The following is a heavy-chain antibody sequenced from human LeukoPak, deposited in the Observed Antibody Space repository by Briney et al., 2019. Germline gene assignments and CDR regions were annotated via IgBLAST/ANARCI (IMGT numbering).Heavy chain of an antibody. D-gene: IGHD6-19*01. J-gene: IGHJ5*02. Sequence: SVKVSCKASGGTFSSYAISWVRQAPGQGLEWMGRIIPILGIANYAQKFQGRVTITADKSTSTAYMELSSLRSEDTAVYYCAREPRQWLDWFDPWGQGTLVTVSS. CDR3: AREPRQWLDWFDP. CDR1: GGTFSSYA. V-gene: IGHV1-69*04. CDR2: IIPILGIA.